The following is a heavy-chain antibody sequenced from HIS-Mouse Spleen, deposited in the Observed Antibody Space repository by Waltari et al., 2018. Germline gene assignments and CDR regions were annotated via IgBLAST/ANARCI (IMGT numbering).Heavy chain of an antibody. D-gene: IGHD1-26*01. CDR2: INPNSGGT. Sequence: QVQLVQSGAEVKKPGASVKVSCKASGYPFTGYYMPWVRQAPGQGLEWMGWINPNSGGTNYAQKFQGRVTMTRDTSISTAYMELSRLRSDDTAVYYCAREASGSYGYYFDYWGQGTLVTVSS. V-gene: IGHV1-2*02. CDR3: AREASGSYGYYFDY. J-gene: IGHJ4*02. CDR1: GYPFTGYY.